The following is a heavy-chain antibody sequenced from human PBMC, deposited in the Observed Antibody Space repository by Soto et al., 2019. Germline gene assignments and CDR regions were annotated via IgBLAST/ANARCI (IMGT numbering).Heavy chain of an antibody. D-gene: IGHD5-18*01. CDR3: AKRRGYSNGEFDY. Sequence: QVQLVQSGAEVKKPGASVKVSCKASGYTFTSYAISWVRQAPGQGLEWMGWISIYNGNTNYAQKLQGRVTMTTDTATTTAYRELRSLRSDDTAVYYCAKRRGYSNGEFDYWGQGTLVTVSS. CDR2: ISIYNGNT. V-gene: IGHV1-18*01. CDR1: GYTFTSYA. J-gene: IGHJ4*02.